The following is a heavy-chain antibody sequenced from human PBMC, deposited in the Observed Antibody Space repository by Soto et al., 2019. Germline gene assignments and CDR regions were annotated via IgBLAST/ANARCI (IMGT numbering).Heavy chain of an antibody. Sequence: QVQLVQSGAELKKPGSSVKVSCKASGGTFSSHAISWVRQAPGQGLEWMGGIIPIFGSASYAQNFQGRVAITADHSMSTAYMELSSLRSEDTAIYFCARDSHPPAYSGDIMRWDVWGQGTTVTVSS. D-gene: IGHD2-15*01. CDR3: ARDSHPPAYSGDIMRWDV. J-gene: IGHJ6*01. V-gene: IGHV1-69*01. CDR2: IIPIFGSA. CDR1: GGTFSSHA.